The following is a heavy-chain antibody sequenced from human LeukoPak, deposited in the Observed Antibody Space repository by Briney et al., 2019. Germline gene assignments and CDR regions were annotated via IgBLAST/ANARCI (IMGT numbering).Heavy chain of an antibody. CDR3: AKSQVAAAFDWYFDL. D-gene: IGHD6-13*01. J-gene: IGHJ2*01. Sequence: GGSLRLSCAASGFTFDDYGMSWVRQAPGKGLEWVSGINWNGGSTYYADSVKGRFTISRDNSENTLYLQMNSLRAEDTAVYYCAKSQVAAAFDWYFDLWGRGTLVTVSS. CDR2: INWNGGST. CDR1: GFTFDDYG. V-gene: IGHV3-23*01.